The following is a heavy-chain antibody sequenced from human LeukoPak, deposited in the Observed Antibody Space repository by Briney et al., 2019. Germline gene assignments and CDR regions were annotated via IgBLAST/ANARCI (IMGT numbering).Heavy chain of an antibody. CDR2: IYYSGST. CDR1: GGSISSSSYY. Sequence: SETLSLTCTVSGGSISSSSYYWGWIRQPPGKGLEWIGSIYYSGSTYYNPSLKSRVTISVDTSKNQFSLKLSSVTAADTAVYYCARELFLTYYYDSSGYYYTVDYWGQGTLVTVSS. CDR3: ARELFLTYYYDSSGYYYTVDY. J-gene: IGHJ4*02. V-gene: IGHV4-39*07. D-gene: IGHD3-22*01.